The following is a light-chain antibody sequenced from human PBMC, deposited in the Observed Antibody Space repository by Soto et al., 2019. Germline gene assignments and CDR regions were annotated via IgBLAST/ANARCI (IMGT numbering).Light chain of an antibody. J-gene: IGLJ2*01. CDR2: EVR. CDR3: ASFTRYNSLI. V-gene: IGLV2-14*01. CDR1: NNDIGRFDF. Sequence: QSALTQPVSLSGSPGQSITISCTGTNNDIGRFDFVSWYQQHPGNSPKLILYEVRDRPSGVSSRFSGSKSANTASLTISGLQAEDEAVYYCASFTRYNSLIFGGGTKLTVL.